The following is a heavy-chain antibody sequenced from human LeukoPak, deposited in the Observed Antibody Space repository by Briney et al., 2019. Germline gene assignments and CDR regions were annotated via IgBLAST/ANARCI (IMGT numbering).Heavy chain of an antibody. CDR3: ARGAWTSSFDY. V-gene: IGHV1-8*01. Sequence: ASVTVSCTASGYTFTSYDVNWVRQAAGQGLEWMGWVNPNSGNTAYAQNFQGRVTMTSDTSRNTAYMELSSLRSEDTAVYYCARGAWTSSFDYWGQGTLVTVSS. D-gene: IGHD6-6*01. J-gene: IGHJ4*02. CDR1: GYTFTSYD. CDR2: VNPNSGNT.